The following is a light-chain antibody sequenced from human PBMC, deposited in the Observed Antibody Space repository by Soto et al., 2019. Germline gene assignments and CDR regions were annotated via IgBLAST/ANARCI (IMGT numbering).Light chain of an antibody. Sequence: QSVLTQPASVSGSPGQSVTISCTGTRRDIGTCNLLYWDQQYPGKAPKHMIYEVTKRPTGISYRFSGSKSGNTASLTISGFQPVVVGDCCRYSLGGSDGTTVGFG. CDR2: EVT. CDR3: YSLGGSDGTTVG. J-gene: IGLJ1*01. CDR1: RRDIGTCNL. V-gene: IGLV2-23*02.